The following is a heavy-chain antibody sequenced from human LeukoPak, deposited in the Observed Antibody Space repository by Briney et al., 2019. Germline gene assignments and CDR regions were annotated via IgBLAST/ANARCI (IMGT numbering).Heavy chain of an antibody. J-gene: IGHJ6*02. CDR3: ARVLKGESGALVVDV. CDR2: ISGSGANT. CDR1: GFTFSSYG. V-gene: IGHV3-23*01. Sequence: GGSLRLSCAASGFTFSSYGMTWVRQAPEKGLEWVSSISGSGANTYYVGSVKGRFTISRDNSKNTVHLQMSSLRAEDTAVYHCARVLKGESGALVVDVWGQGTTVTVSS. D-gene: IGHD1-26*01.